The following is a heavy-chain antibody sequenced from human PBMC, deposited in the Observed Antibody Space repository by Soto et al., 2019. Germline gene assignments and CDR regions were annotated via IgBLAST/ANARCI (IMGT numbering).Heavy chain of an antibody. CDR2: IYHSGST. CDR1: GGSISRGSYS. CDR3: ARAGYSGYDLTFDY. J-gene: IGHJ4*02. V-gene: IGHV4-30-2*01. D-gene: IGHD5-12*01. Sequence: QLQESGSGLVKPSQTLSLTCAVSGGSISRGSYSWSWIRQPPGKGLEWIGYIYHSGSTYYNPTLQGRVTISVDKSNNPFSLKLSSVTAADTAVYYCARAGYSGYDLTFDYWGQGTLVTVSS.